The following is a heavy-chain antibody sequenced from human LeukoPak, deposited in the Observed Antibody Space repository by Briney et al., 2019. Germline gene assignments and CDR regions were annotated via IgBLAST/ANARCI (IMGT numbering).Heavy chain of an antibody. Sequence: GGSLRLSCAASGFTLSSYAIHWVRQAPGEGLEWVSVTSYDGGKYYADSVKGRFTISRDNSKNTVYLQMNSLRAEDTAVYYRAKGEVAMVLASPDYWGQGTLVTVSS. CDR3: AKGEVAMVLASPDY. CDR1: GFTLSSYA. D-gene: IGHD3-10*01. V-gene: IGHV3-30*04. J-gene: IGHJ4*02. CDR2: TSYDGGK.